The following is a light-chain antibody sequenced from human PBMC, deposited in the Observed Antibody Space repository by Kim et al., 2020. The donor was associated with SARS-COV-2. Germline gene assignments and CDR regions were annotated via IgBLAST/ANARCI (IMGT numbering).Light chain of an antibody. CDR2: WAS. V-gene: IGKV4-1*01. CDR1: KSVFYSTNNKNY. Sequence: RATINCKSRKSVFYSTNNKNYVTWYEQKPGQPPKLLIYWASTREAGVPDRFSGSGYGTDFTLTITGLQAEDVAVYYCQQYYTTPYSFGQGTKLEI. J-gene: IGKJ2*03. CDR3: QQYYTTPYS.